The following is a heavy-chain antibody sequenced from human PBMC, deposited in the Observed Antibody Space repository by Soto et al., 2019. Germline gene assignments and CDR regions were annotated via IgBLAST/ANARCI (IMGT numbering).Heavy chain of an antibody. CDR1: GGSISSPNW. Sequence: SETLSLTCAVSGGSISSPNWWSWYRQPPGKGLEWIGEMYPSGSSNRNPSLNSRVTISLDTSKNHFSLKLTSLTAADTAMYYCAREGFDHRTDYWGQGTLVTVSS. CDR2: MYPSGSS. J-gene: IGHJ4*02. CDR3: AREGFDHRTDY. V-gene: IGHV4-4*02.